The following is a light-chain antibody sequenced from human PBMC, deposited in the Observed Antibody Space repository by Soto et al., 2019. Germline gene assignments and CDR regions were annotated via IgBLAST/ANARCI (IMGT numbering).Light chain of an antibody. CDR3: SSHTSSSTLVV. Sequence: QSVLTQPASVSGSPGQSITISCTGTSSDVGGSNYVSWYQQFPGKAPKLMIYDVTDRPSGVSNRFSGSRSGNTASLTISGLQAEDEADYYCSSHTSSSTLVVFGGGTKVTVL. CDR2: DVT. J-gene: IGLJ2*01. V-gene: IGLV2-14*03. CDR1: SSDVGGSNY.